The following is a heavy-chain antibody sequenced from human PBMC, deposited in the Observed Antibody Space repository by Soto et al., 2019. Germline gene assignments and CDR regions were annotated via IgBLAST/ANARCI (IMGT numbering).Heavy chain of an antibody. CDR3: IAAYSYSSFLYFDD. CDR2: IKSTADGGTI. CDR1: GFTFSKAW. D-gene: IGHD6-19*01. Sequence: EVQLVESGGGLVKPGGSLRLSCAASGFTFSKAWMTWVRQAPGKGLEWVGRIKSTADGGTIDYAAPVKGRFTISRDDSKNTLYPQMTSRKTEDTALYSCIAAYSYSSFLYFDDWCKGALVSVSS. V-gene: IGHV3-15*01. J-gene: IGHJ4*02.